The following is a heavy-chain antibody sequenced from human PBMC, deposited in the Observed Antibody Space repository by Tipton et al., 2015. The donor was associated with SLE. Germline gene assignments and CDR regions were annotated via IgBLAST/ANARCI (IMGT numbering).Heavy chain of an antibody. CDR3: ARDSRLWFRELLS. CDR1: GYTFTSYG. V-gene: IGHV1-18*01. Sequence: QLVQSGAEAKKPGASVKVSCKASGYTFTSYGISWVRQAPGQGLERTGWISAYNGNTNSAQKLQGRVTMTTDTSTSTAYMELRSLRSDDTAVYYCARDSRLWFRELLSWGQGTLVTVSS. D-gene: IGHD3-10*01. J-gene: IGHJ4*02. CDR2: ISAYNGNT.